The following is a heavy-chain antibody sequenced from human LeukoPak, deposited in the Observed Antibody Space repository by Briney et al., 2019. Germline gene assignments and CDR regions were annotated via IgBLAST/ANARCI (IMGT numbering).Heavy chain of an antibody. V-gene: IGHV4-39*01. Sequence: PSETLSLTCTVSGGSISSSSYYWGWIRQPPGKGLEWIGSIYYSGSTYYNPSLKSRVTISVDTSKNQFSLKLSSVTAAGTAVYYCASFMVRGPFGAGYWGQGTLVTVSS. CDR3: ASFMVRGPFGAGY. D-gene: IGHD3-10*01. J-gene: IGHJ4*02. CDR2: IYYSGST. CDR1: GGSISSSSYY.